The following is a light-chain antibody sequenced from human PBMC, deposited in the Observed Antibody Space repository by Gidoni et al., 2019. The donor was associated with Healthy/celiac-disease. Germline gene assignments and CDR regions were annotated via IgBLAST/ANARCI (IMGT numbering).Light chain of an antibody. CDR1: QSVSSN. CDR3: QQYNNWPPWT. Sequence: EIVMTQSSATMSLSPGERATFSCRASQSVSSNLAWYQQKPGQAPRLLSYGASTRTTGIPARFSGSGTGTEFTLTISSLQSEDFAVYYCQQYNNWPPWTFGQGTKVEIK. V-gene: IGKV3-15*01. J-gene: IGKJ1*01. CDR2: GAS.